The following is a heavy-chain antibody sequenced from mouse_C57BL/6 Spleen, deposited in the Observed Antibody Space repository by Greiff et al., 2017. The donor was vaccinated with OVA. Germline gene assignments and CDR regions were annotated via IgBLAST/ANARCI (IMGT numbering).Heavy chain of an antibody. V-gene: IGHV1-82*01. Sequence: QVQLKESGPELVKPGASVKISCKASGYAFSSSWMNWVKQRPGKGLEWIGRIYPGDGDTNYNGKFKGKATLTADKSSSTAYMQLSSLTSEDSAVYFCARSTGTGAMDYWGQGTSVTVSS. CDR2: IYPGDGDT. D-gene: IGHD4-1*01. CDR3: ARSTGTGAMDY. J-gene: IGHJ4*01. CDR1: GYAFSSSW.